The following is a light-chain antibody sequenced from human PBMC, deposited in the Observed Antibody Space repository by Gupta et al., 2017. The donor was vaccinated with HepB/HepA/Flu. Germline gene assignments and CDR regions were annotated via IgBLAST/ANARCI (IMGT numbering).Light chain of an antibody. J-gene: IGLJ2*01. V-gene: IGLV1-40*01. Sequence: SVLTQPPSVPGAPGKRITIACTGSSSNIGAGYDVHCYQQLPGTAPKLLIYGNSNRPSGVPARFSGAKSCTSASLATTGLQAEDEAEEYCQYYDSSLSGPFVFGGVTKL. CDR3: QYYDSSLSGPFV. CDR2: GNS. CDR1: SSNIGAGYD.